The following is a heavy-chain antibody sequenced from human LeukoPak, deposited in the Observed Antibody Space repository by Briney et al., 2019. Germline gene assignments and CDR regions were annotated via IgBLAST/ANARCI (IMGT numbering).Heavy chain of an antibody. V-gene: IGHV1-18*01. CDR1: GYTFTSYS. J-gene: IGHJ4*02. CDR3: ARRVDFWSGSIDY. Sequence: GASVKVSCKASGYTFTSYSINWVRQAPGQGLEWMGWISAYDGNTNYAQKLQGRVTMTTDTSTSTAYMELRSLRSEDTAVYYCARRVDFWSGSIDYWGQGTLVTVSS. D-gene: IGHD3-3*01. CDR2: ISAYDGNT.